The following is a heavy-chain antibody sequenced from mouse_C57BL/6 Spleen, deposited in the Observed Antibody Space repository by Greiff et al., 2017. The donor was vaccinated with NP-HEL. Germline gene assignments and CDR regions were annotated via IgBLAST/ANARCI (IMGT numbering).Heavy chain of an antibody. D-gene: IGHD2-4*01. CDR2: IDPSDSYT. CDR1: GYTFTSYW. V-gene: IGHV1-59*01. J-gene: IGHJ4*01. CDR3: ARSVYYDYGYAMDY. Sequence: QVQLKQPGAELVRPGTSVKLSCKASGYTFTSYWMHWVKQRPGQGLEWIGVIDPSDSYTNYNQKFKGKATLTVDTSSSTAYMQLSSLTSEDSAVYYCARSVYYDYGYAMDYWGQGTSVTVSS.